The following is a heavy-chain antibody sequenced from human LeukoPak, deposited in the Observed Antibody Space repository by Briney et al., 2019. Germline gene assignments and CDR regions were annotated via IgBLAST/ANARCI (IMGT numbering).Heavy chain of an antibody. CDR3: ARIQLVATFDY. V-gene: IGHV4-59*08. CDR1: GGSISSYY. J-gene: IGHJ4*02. Sequence: NPSETLSLTCTVSGGSISSYYWSWIRQPPGKGLEWIGYIYYSGSTNYNPSLKSRVTISVDTSKNQFSLKLSSVTAADTAVYYCARIQLVATFDYWGQGTLVTVSS. CDR2: IYYSGST. D-gene: IGHD5-12*01.